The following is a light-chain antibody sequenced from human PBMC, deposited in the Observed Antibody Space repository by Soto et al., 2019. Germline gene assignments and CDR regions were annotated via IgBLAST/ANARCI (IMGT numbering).Light chain of an antibody. CDR1: QSVSSN. J-gene: IGKJ2*01. CDR3: QQYNNWRRYT. Sequence: EIVLTQSPGTLSLSPGERATLSCRASQSVSSNLAWYQQKPGQAPRLLIYGASTRATGIPARFSGSGSGTEFTLTISSLQSEDFAVYYCQQYNNWRRYTFGQGTKVDIK. V-gene: IGKV3-15*01. CDR2: GAS.